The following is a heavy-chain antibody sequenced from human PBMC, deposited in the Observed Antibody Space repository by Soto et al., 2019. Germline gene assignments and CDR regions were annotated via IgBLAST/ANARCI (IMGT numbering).Heavy chain of an antibody. CDR2: IYYSGST. CDR1: GGSISSSNYF. CDR3: ARLGYSYGPLDY. V-gene: IGHV4-30-4*01. J-gene: IGHJ4*02. Sequence: PSETLSLTCTVSGGSISSSNYFWSWIRQPPGKGLEWIGYIYYSGSTYYNPSLKSRVTISVDTSKNQFSLKLSSVTAADTAVYYCARLGYSYGPLDYWGQGTLVTVSS. D-gene: IGHD5-18*01.